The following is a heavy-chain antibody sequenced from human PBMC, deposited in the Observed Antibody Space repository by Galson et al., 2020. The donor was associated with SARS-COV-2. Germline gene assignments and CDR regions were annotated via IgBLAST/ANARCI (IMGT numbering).Heavy chain of an antibody. J-gene: IGHJ6*02. CDR1: GGSISSSNW. CDR3: ARDLYGMDV. CDR2: IFHSGST. Sequence: ASETLSLTCAVSGGSISSSNWWSWVRQPPGKGLEWIGEIFHSGSTNYNPSLKSRVIISVDTSKNEFSLRMRSVTAADTAVYYCARDLYGMDVWGQGTTVTVSS. V-gene: IGHV4-4*02.